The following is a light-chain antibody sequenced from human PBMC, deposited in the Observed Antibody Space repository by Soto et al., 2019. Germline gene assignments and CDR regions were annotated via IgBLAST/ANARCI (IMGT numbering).Light chain of an antibody. CDR1: QSIGNY. CDR3: QQSHTFPRT. Sequence: DIQMTQSPSSLSASVVDRVTITCRASQSIGNYLSWYQQTPGKAPKLLIHAASNLQSGVPSRFSGSGSGTDFTLTISFLQPEDFATYYCQQSHTFPRTFGQGTKVEF. CDR2: AAS. V-gene: IGKV1-39*01. J-gene: IGKJ1*01.